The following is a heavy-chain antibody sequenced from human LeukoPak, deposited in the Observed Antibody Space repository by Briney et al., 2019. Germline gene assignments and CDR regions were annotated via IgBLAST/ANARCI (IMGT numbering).Heavy chain of an antibody. CDR1: GFTFSSYA. V-gene: IGHV3-30-3*01. Sequence: PGGSLRRSCAASGFTFSSYAMHWVRQAPGVGPEWVAVISYDGSNKYYADSVKGRFTISRDNSKNTLYLQMNSLRPEDTAVYYCATAGAFYFQNWGQGTLVTVSS. CDR3: ATAGAFYFQN. CDR2: ISYDGSNK. J-gene: IGHJ4*02. D-gene: IGHD1-1*01.